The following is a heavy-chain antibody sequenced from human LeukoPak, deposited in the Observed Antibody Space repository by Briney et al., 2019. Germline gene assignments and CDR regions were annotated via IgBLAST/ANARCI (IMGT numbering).Heavy chain of an antibody. Sequence: ASVKVSCKASGYTFTSYDINWVRQATGQGLEWMGWMNPYSGNTGYAQKFQGRVTITRNTSISTAYMELSSLRSEDTAVYYCARGRPGRYCSGGSCPYFDYWGQGTLVTVSS. J-gene: IGHJ4*02. D-gene: IGHD2-15*01. CDR1: GYTFTSYD. CDR2: MNPYSGNT. CDR3: ARGRPGRYCSGGSCPYFDY. V-gene: IGHV1-8*03.